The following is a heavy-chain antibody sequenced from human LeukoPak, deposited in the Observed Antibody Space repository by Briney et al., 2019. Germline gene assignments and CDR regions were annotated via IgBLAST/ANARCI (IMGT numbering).Heavy chain of an antibody. CDR1: GSIFSSYG. Sequence: GGSLRLSCAASGSIFSSYGMHWVRKAPGKGLEWVAVISYDGSNKYYADSVKGRFTISRDNSKNTLYLQMNSLRAEDTDVYYCAKDLRGYCSSTSCWFYYYYYGMDVWGQGTTVSVSS. CDR2: ISYDGSNK. J-gene: IGHJ6*02. D-gene: IGHD2-2*01. V-gene: IGHV3-30*18. CDR3: AKDLRGYCSSTSCWFYYYYYGMDV.